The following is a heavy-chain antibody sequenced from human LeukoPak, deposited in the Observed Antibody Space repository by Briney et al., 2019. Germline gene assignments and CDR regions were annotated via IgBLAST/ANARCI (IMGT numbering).Heavy chain of an antibody. Sequence: GGSLRLSCAASGFTGFTFSSYSMNWARQAPGKGLEWVASIGKDGSAKYYVDSVKGRFTSSRDNAKNSLYLQMNNLRAEDTAVYYCARDPESQRGRDGLDYWGQGTLVTVSS. CDR2: IGKDGSAK. J-gene: IGHJ4*02. CDR1: GFTGFTFSSYS. CDR3: ARDPESQRGRDGLDY. V-gene: IGHV3-7*01. D-gene: IGHD1-14*01.